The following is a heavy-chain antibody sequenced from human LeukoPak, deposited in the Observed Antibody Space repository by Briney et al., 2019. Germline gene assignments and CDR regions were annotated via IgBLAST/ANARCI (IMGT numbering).Heavy chain of an antibody. V-gene: IGHV3-21*01. CDR1: GFTFNNYI. D-gene: IGHD3-22*01. Sequence: GGSLRLSCAASGFTFNNYIMNWVRQAPGKGLEWVSSISSSSDYIYYADSVKGRFTISRDNAKNSLYLQMNSLRAEDTAVYYCAREGLYYYDSSPVNYWGQGTLVTVSS. CDR3: AREGLYYYDSSPVNY. J-gene: IGHJ4*02. CDR2: ISSSSDYI.